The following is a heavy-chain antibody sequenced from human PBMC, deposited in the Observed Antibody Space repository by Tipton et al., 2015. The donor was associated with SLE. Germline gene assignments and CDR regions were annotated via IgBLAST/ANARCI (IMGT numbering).Heavy chain of an antibody. D-gene: IGHD3-9*01. CDR1: GFNFDDYA. J-gene: IGHJ6*03. CDR2: ISWDSGSL. CDR3: AKAPFEKGPYYYYYYMDV. Sequence: SLRLSCAASGFNFDDYAMHWVRQGPGKGLEWVSGISWDSGSLDYADSVKGRFTISRDNAKNSPYLQMNSLRPEDTALYYCAKAPFEKGPYYYYYYMDVWGRGTTVTVSS. V-gene: IGHV3-9*01.